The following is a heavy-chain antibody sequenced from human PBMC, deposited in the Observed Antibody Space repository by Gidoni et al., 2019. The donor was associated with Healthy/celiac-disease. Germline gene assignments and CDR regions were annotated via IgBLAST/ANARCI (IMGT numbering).Heavy chain of an antibody. D-gene: IGHD4-17*01. CDR2: INPNSGST. J-gene: IGHJ3*02. CDR3: ARVALRFFDI. Sequence: QVPLVQSRAEVQKPGHSVTVSCKAAGYPVTGYHLHWVRQAPGQGLGWMGWINPNSGSTNYAQKFQGRVTMTRDTSISTADMELSRLRSDDTAVYYCARVALRFFDIWGQGTMVTVSS. V-gene: IGHV1-2*02. CDR1: GYPVTGYH.